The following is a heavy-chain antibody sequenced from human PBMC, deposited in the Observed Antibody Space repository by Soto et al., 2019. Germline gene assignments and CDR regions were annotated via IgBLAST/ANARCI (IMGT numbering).Heavy chain of an antibody. CDR3: ARARRHNYYDSSGYYAQAFDI. V-gene: IGHV1-69*06. Sequence: QVQLVQSGAEVKKPGSSVKVSCKASGGTFSSYAISWVRQAPGQGLEWMGGIIPIFGTANYAQKFQGRVTITADKSTSTAYMELSSLRSEDTAVYYCARARRHNYYDSSGYYAQAFDIWGQGTMVTVSS. D-gene: IGHD3-22*01. CDR1: GGTFSSYA. J-gene: IGHJ3*02. CDR2: IIPIFGTA.